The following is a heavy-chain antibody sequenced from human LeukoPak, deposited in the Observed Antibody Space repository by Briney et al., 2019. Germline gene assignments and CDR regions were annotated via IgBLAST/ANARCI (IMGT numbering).Heavy chain of an antibody. CDR2: INHSGST. Sequence: SETLSLTCAVYGGSFSGYYWSWIRQPPGKGLEWIGEINHSGSTSYNPSLKSRVTISVDTSKNQFSLKLSSVTAADTAVYYCARGRDSSSSPYAFDIWGQGTMVTVSS. CDR3: ARGRDSSSSPYAFDI. J-gene: IGHJ3*02. V-gene: IGHV4-34*01. D-gene: IGHD6-6*01. CDR1: GGSFSGYY.